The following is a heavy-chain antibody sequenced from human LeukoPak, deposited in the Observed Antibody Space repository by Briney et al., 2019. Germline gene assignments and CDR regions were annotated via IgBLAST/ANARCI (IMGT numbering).Heavy chain of an antibody. CDR3: AGHHPRNTVDF. CDR2: ISDIGSI. J-gene: IGHJ4*02. D-gene: IGHD2-8*02. CDR1: GGSISSYY. Sequence: SETLSLTCTVSGGSISSYYWSWIRQPPGKGLERIAYISDIGSINYNPSLKGRVTISLDTSKNQFSLKLSSVTAADTAVYYCAGHHPRNTVDFWGQGTLVTVSS. V-gene: IGHV4-59*08.